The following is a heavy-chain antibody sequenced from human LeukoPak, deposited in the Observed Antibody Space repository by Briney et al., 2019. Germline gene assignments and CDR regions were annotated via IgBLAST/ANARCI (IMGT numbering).Heavy chain of an antibody. D-gene: IGHD6-19*01. CDR1: GFTFSSYW. Sequence: GGSLRLSCAASGFTFSSYWMSWVRQAPGKGLEWVANIKQDGSEKYYVDSVKGRFIISRDNAKNSLYLQMNSLRAEDTAVYYCARAMGIAVAGIDYWGQGTLVTVSS. J-gene: IGHJ4*02. V-gene: IGHV3-7*01. CDR2: IKQDGSEK. CDR3: ARAMGIAVAGIDY.